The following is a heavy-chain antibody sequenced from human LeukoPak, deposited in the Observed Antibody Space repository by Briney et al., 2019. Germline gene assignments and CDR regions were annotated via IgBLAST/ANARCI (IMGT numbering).Heavy chain of an antibody. CDR1: GGSIGSYY. Sequence: SETQSLTCTVSGGSIGSYYWSWIRQPPGKGLEWIGYISYSGSTDYNPSLKSRVTISLDTSQNQFSLRLSSVTAADTAVYYCARETRLHSGSYSNYAFDIWGQGTMIIVSS. J-gene: IGHJ3*02. CDR3: ARETRLHSGSYSNYAFDI. CDR2: ISYSGST. D-gene: IGHD1-26*01. V-gene: IGHV4-59*01.